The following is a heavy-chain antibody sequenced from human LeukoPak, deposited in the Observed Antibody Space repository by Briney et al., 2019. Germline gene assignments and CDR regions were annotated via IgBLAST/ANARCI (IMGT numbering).Heavy chain of an antibody. Sequence: SSETLSLTCAVYGGSFSDYYWSWIRQAPGEGLEWIGEIIQSGVTNSNPSLKSRATISIDTSKNQFSLKLSSVTAADTAVYSCARGNRAGYNFDYWGQGALVTVSS. CDR2: IIQSGVT. D-gene: IGHD5-24*01. V-gene: IGHV4-34*01. CDR1: GGSFSDYY. CDR3: ARGNRAGYNFDY. J-gene: IGHJ4*02.